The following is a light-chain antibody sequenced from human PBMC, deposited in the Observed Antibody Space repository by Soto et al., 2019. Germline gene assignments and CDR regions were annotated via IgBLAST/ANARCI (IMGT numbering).Light chain of an antibody. CDR1: QSFNSIY. CDR3: QQYDKWPPT. Sequence: EIVLTQSPGTLSLSPGERATLSRRASQSFNSIYLAWYQQKPGQAPRLLIYGASSRATGIPVRFSGSGSGTEFTLTISSLQSEDFAVYYCQQYDKWPPTFGQGTKVDI. J-gene: IGKJ1*01. V-gene: IGKV3-20*01. CDR2: GAS.